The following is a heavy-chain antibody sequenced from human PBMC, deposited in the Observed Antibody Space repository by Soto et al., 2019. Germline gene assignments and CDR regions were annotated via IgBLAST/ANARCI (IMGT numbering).Heavy chain of an antibody. CDR3: ARDRGYVDTAMVTGSYFDY. D-gene: IGHD5-18*01. CDR2: IIPIFGTA. J-gene: IGHJ4*02. CDR1: GGTFSSYA. V-gene: IGHV1-69*13. Sequence: SVKVSCKASGGTFSSYAISWVRQAPGQGLEWMGGIIPIFGTANYAQKFQGRVTITADESTSTAYMELSSLRSEDTAVYYCARDRGYVDTAMVTGSYFDYWGQGTLVTVSS.